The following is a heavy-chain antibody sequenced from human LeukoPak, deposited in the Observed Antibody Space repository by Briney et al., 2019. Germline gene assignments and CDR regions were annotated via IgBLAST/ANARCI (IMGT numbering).Heavy chain of an antibody. J-gene: IGHJ4*02. D-gene: IGHD5-24*01. CDR1: GGTFSSYA. Sequence: ASVKVSCKASGGTFSSYASSWVRQAPGQGLEWMGGIIPIFGTANYAQKFQGRVTITTDESTSTAYMELSSLRSEDTAVYYCASTRGMATTGILDYWGQGTLVTVSS. V-gene: IGHV1-69*05. CDR2: IIPIFGTA. CDR3: ASTRGMATTGILDY.